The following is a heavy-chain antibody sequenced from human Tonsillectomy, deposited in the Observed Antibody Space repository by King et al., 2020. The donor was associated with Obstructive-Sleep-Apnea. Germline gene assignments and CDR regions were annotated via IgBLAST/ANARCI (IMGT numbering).Heavy chain of an antibody. CDR2: VSWNSGGK. J-gene: IGHJ4*02. D-gene: IGHD2-2*03. CDR3: VRVSASGRHGYCFDY. Sequence: EVQLVESGGGLVQPGRSLRLSCAASGFIFDDYAMHWVRQAPGKGLAWVSGVSWNSGGKDYADSVKGRFTVSRDNAKNYLYLQMNSLRPEDTALYYCVRVSASGRHGYCFDYWGQGTLVTVSS. V-gene: IGHV3-9*01. CDR1: GFIFDDYA.